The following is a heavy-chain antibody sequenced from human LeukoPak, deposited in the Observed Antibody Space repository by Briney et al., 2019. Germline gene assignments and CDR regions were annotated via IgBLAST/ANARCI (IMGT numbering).Heavy chain of an antibody. CDR3: ARVGYGDPIDY. CDR2: INHSGST. Sequence: PSETLSLTCAVYGGSLSGYYWSWIRQPPGKGLEWIGEINHSGSTNYNPSLKSRVTISVDTSKNQFSLKLSSVTAADTAVYYCARVGYGDPIDYWGQGTLVTVSS. J-gene: IGHJ4*02. D-gene: IGHD4-17*01. V-gene: IGHV4-34*01. CDR1: GGSLSGYY.